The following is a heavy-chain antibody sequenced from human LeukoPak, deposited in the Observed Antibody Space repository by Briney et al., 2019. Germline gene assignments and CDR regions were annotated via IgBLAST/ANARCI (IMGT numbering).Heavy chain of an antibody. V-gene: IGHV4-38-2*02. CDR1: GYSISSGYF. D-gene: IGHD1-26*01. CDR2: IYYSGST. CDR3: ARDGPSGSFDY. Sequence: SETLSLTCTVSGYSISSGYFWGWMRQPPGKGLEWIGSIYYSGSTYYNPSLKSRVTISVDTSKNQFSLKLSSVTAADTAVYYCARDGPSGSFDYWGQGTLVTVSS. J-gene: IGHJ4*02.